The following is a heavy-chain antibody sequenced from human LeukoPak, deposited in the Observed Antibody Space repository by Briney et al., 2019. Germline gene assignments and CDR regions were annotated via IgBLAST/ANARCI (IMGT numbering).Heavy chain of an antibody. D-gene: IGHD4-17*01. CDR3: ARNYGHNSKYFDF. Sequence: ASVKVSCKASGYTFTDDFIPWVRQAPGQGLEWMGWIRPNSGATHYAQRFQGRVTMTRDTSVSTAHMELSSLRSDDTARYSCARNYGHNSKYFDFWGQGTLVTVSS. CDR2: IRPNSGAT. V-gene: IGHV1-2*02. J-gene: IGHJ4*02. CDR1: GYTFTDDF.